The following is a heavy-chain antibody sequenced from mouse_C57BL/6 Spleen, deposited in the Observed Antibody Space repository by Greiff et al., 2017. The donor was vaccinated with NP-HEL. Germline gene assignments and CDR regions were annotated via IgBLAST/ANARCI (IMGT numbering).Heavy chain of an antibody. V-gene: IGHV10-3*01. CDR3: VRDPLYDDGYLFAY. Sequence: EVKLVESGGGLVQPKGSLKLSCAASGFTFTTYAMHWVRQAPGKGLEWVARIRSKSSNYATYYADSVKDRFTISRDDSQSMLYLQMNNLKTEDTAMYYCVRDPLYDDGYLFAYWGQGTLVTVSA. CDR1: GFTFTTYA. J-gene: IGHJ3*01. CDR2: IRSKSSNYAT. D-gene: IGHD2-3*01.